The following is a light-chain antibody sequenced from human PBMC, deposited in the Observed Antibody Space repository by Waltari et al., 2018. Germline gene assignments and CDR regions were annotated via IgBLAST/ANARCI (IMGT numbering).Light chain of an antibody. Sequence: SYELTQPSSVSVSPGQTARITCSGDVLAKRYTRWFQQKPGQAPVLLIYKDSERPSGIPERFSGSSSGTTVTLTISGAQVEDEADYYCYSVDDNKRVFGGGTKLTAL. CDR2: KDS. CDR3: YSVDDNKRV. V-gene: IGLV3-27*01. J-gene: IGLJ2*01. CDR1: VLAKRY.